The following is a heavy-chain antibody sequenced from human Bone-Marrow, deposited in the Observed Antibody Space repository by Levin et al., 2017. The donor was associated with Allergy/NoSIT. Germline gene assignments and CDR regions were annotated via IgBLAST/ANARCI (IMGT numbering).Heavy chain of an antibody. V-gene: IGHV3-15*01. CDR3: TTSRHIVVVTATPDAFDI. J-gene: IGHJ3*02. Sequence: LSLTCAASGFTFSNAWMSWVRQAPGKGLEWVGRIKSKTDGGTTDYAAPVKGRFTISRDDSKNTLYLQMNSLKTEDTAVYYCTTSRHIVVVTATPDAFDIWGQGTMVTVSS. CDR2: IKSKTDGGTT. D-gene: IGHD2-21*02. CDR1: GFTFSNAW.